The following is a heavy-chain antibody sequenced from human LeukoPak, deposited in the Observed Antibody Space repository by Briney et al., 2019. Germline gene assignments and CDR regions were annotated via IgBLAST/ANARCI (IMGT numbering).Heavy chain of an antibody. CDR1: GGSISSGSYY. V-gene: IGHV4-61*02. CDR2: IYTSGST. J-gene: IGHJ5*02. Sequence: NPSQTLSLTCTVSGGSISSGSYYWSWIRQPAGKGLEWIGRIYTSGSTNYNPSLKSRVTISVDTSKNQFSLKLSSVTAADTAAYYCARVQYDFWSGYPLGWFDPWGQGTLVTVSS. D-gene: IGHD3-3*01. CDR3: ARVQYDFWSGYPLGWFDP.